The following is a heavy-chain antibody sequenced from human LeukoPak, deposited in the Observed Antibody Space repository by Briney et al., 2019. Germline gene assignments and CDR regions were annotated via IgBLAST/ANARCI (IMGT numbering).Heavy chain of an antibody. D-gene: IGHD6-19*01. Sequence: ASVKVSCKASGYTFTSYGISWVRQAPGQGLEWMGWISAYNGNTNCAQKLQGRVTMTTDTSTSTAYMELRSLRSDDTAVYYCARDQAVAVNYYYYGMDVWGQGTTVTVSS. CDR1: GYTFTSYG. V-gene: IGHV1-18*01. J-gene: IGHJ6*02. CDR2: ISAYNGNT. CDR3: ARDQAVAVNYYYYGMDV.